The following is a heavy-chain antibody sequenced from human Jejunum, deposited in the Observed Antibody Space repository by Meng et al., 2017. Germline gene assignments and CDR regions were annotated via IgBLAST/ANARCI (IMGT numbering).Heavy chain of an antibody. J-gene: IGHJ4*02. CDR3: AGGGLVRSTRGYFDY. V-gene: IGHV6-1*01. CDR1: GYSVSSNSAG. D-gene: IGHD1-26*01. Sequence: QIQLQQSGPGLVKPSQTLPLTCAISGYSVSSNSAGWNWIRQSPSRGLEWLGRTYYRSKWYIDYAVSVKSRITINPDTSKNQFSLHLNSVTPEDTAVYYCAGGGLVRSTRGYFDYWGQGTLVTVSS. CDR2: TYYRSKWYI.